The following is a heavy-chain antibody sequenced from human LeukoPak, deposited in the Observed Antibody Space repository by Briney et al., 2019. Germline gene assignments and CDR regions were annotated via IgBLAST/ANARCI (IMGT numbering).Heavy chain of an antibody. J-gene: IGHJ2*01. CDR1: GDSISSYY. CDR2: IYYSGST. D-gene: IGHD3-10*01. CDR3: ANRRGDWYFDL. V-gene: IGHV4-59*01. Sequence: SETLSLTCTVSGDSISSYYWSWIRQPPGKGLEWIGYIYYSGSTKYNPSLKSRVTISVDTSKNQFFLKLNSVTAADTAVYYCANRRGDWYFDLWGRGTLVTVSS.